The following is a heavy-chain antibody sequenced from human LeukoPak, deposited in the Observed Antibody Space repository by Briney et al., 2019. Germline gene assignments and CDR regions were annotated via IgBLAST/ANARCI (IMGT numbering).Heavy chain of an antibody. J-gene: IGHJ4*02. D-gene: IGHD4-17*01. CDR3: AREIDDYGDYYIDY. CDR2: INPNSGGT. Sequence: RASVKVSCKASGYTFTGYYMHWVRQAPAQGLEWMGWINPNSGGTNYAQKFQGRVTMTRDTSISTAYMELSRLRSDDTAVYYCAREIDDYGDYYIDYWGQGTLVTVSS. CDR1: GYTFTGYY. V-gene: IGHV1-2*02.